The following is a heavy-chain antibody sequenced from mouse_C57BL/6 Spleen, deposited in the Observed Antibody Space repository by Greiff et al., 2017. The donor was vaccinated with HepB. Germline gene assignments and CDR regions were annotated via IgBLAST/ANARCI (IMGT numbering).Heavy chain of an antibody. Sequence: QVQLQQPGAELVRPGTSVKLSCKASGYTFTSYWMHWVKQRPGQGLAWIGVIDPSDSYTNYNQKFKGKATLTVDTSSSTAYMQLSSLTSEDSAVYYCARPNPYFDYWGQGTTLTVSS. CDR2: IDPSDSYT. V-gene: IGHV1-59*01. CDR3: ARPNPYFDY. CDR1: GYTFTSYW. J-gene: IGHJ2*01.